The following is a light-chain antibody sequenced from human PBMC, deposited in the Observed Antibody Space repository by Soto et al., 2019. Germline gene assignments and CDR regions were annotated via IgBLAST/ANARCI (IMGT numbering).Light chain of an antibody. CDR3: AAWDDSLNGEV. Sequence: SVLTQPPSASRTPGQRVTISCSGSSSNIGSNTVNWYQQLPGTAPKLLIYSNNQRPSGVPDRFSGSKSGTSASLAISGLQSEDEADYYCAAWDDSLNGEVFGTGTKVTVL. V-gene: IGLV1-44*01. CDR1: SSNIGSNT. J-gene: IGLJ1*01. CDR2: SNN.